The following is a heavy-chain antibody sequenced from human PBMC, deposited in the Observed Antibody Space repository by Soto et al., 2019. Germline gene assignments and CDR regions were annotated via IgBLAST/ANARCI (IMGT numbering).Heavy chain of an antibody. CDR2: IYSGGST. Sequence: LRLSCAASGFTVSSNYMSGVRQAPGKGLEWVSVIYSGGSTYYADSVKGRFTISRHNSKNTLYLQMNSLRAEDTAVYYCARYTGDDAFDIWGQGTMVTVSS. CDR1: GFTVSSNY. V-gene: IGHV3-53*04. J-gene: IGHJ3*02. D-gene: IGHD2-2*02. CDR3: ARYTGDDAFDI.